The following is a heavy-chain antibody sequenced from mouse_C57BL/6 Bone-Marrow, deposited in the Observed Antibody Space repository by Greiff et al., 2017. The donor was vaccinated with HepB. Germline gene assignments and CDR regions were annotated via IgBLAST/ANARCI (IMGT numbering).Heavy chain of an antibody. J-gene: IGHJ4*01. CDR2: IWSGGST. D-gene: IGHD6-1*01. CDR3: ARPQRDYAMDY. V-gene: IGHV2-2*01. CDR1: GFSLTSYG. Sequence: VKVVESGPGLVQPSQSLSITCTVSGFSLTSYGVHWVRQSPGKGLEWLGVIWSGGSTDYNAAFISRLSISKDNSKSQVFFKMNSLQADDTAIYYCARPQRDYAMDYWGQGTSVTVSS.